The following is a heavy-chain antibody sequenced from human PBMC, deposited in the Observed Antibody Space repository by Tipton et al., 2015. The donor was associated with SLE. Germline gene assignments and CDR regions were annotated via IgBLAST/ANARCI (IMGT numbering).Heavy chain of an antibody. CDR3: AREGEKAAPGGYYYYMDV. V-gene: IGHV4-4*02. J-gene: IGHJ6*03. CDR2: IYHSGST. Sequence: TLSLTCSVSDGSISSSNWWSWVRQPPGKGLEWIGEIYHSGSTNYNPSLKSRVTISVDTSKNQFSLKLSSVTAADTAVYYCAREGEKAAPGGYYYYMDVWGKGTTVTVSS. CDR1: DGSISSSNW. D-gene: IGHD3-16*01.